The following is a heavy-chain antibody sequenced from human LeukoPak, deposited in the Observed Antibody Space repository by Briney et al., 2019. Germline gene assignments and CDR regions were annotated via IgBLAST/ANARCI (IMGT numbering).Heavy chain of an antibody. D-gene: IGHD3-3*01. CDR1: GGSISSSSYY. CDR3: ARARGQRYDFWSGPPYYYYMDV. CDR2: INHSGST. Sequence: SETLSLTCTVSGGSISSSSYYWGWIRQPPGKGLEWIGEINHSGSTNYNPSLKSRVTISVDTSKNQFSLKLSSVTAADTAVYYCARARGQRYDFWSGPPYYYYMDVWGQGTMVTVSS. J-gene: IGHJ6*03. V-gene: IGHV4-39*07.